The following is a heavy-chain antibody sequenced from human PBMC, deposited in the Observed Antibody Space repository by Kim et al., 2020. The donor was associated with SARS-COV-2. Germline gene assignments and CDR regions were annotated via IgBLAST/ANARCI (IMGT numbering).Heavy chain of an antibody. Sequence: ASVKVSCKASGYTFTSYAMNWVRQAPGQGLEWMGWINTKTGNPTYAQGFTGRFVFSLDTPVSTAYLQISSLKAEDTAVYYCAREAGSGYDGGFDYWGQGTLVTVSA. V-gene: IGHV7-4-1*02. CDR2: INTKTGNP. CDR1: GYTFTSYA. J-gene: IGHJ4*02. D-gene: IGHD5-12*01. CDR3: AREAGSGYDGGFDY.